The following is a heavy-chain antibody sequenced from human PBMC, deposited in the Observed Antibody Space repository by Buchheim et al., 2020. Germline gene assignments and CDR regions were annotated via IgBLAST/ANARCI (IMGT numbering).Heavy chain of an antibody. CDR1: GYTFTSYG. Sequence: QVQLVQPGAEVKKPGASVKVSCKASGYTFTSYGISWVRQAPGQGLEWMRWISAYNGNTNYAQKLQGRVTMTTDTSTSTAYMELRSLRSDDTAVYYCARGSKSELWFGELGPGVVDYWGQGTL. CDR3: ARGSKSELWFGELGPGVVDY. CDR2: ISAYNGNT. J-gene: IGHJ4*02. V-gene: IGHV1-18*01. D-gene: IGHD3-10*01.